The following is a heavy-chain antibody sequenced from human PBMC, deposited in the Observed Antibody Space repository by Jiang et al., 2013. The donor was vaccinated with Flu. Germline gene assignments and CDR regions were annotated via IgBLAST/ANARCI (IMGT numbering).Heavy chain of an antibody. CDR1: GFTFSNFW. CDR2: INGDGSDT. V-gene: IGHV3-74*01. CDR3: ARNTRVGVWYDFDY. Sequence: QLVESGGGLVQSGGSLRLSCAASGFTFSNFWMHWVRQAPGKGLVWVSRINGDGSDTTYADSVRGRFTFSRDNAKNMLYLQMNSLRDEDTAVYYCARNTRVGVWYDFDYWGQGTLVTVSS. J-gene: IGHJ4*02. D-gene: IGHD2-8*01.